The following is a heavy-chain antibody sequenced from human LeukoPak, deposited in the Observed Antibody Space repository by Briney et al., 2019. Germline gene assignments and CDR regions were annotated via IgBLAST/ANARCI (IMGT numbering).Heavy chain of an antibody. V-gene: IGHV2-5*01. J-gene: IGHJ4*02. CDR1: GFSLSTSGVG. D-gene: IGHD6-13*01. CDR2: IYWNDDN. CDR3: AHSPPRQLVRHSPFDY. Sequence: SGPTLVNPTQTLTLTCTFSGFSLSTSGVGVVWIRQPPGKALEWLALIYWNDDNRYSPSLKTRLTITKDTSKNQVVLTMTNMDPVDTATYYCAHSPPRQLVRHSPFDYWGQGTLVTVSS.